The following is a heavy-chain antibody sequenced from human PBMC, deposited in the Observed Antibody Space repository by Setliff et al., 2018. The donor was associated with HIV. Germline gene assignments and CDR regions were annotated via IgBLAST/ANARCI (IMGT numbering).Heavy chain of an antibody. CDR2: IYSGGST. Sequence: GGSLRLSCAASGFIVSSNYMSWVRQAPGKGLDWVSVIYSGGSTYYADSVKGRFTISRDNSKNTLYLQMNSLRAEDTAVYYCANPPTVTTDYYYYYMDVWGKGTTVTVSS. D-gene: IGHD4-4*01. CDR1: GFIVSSNY. V-gene: IGHV3-53*01. CDR3: ANPPTVTTDYYYYYMDV. J-gene: IGHJ6*03.